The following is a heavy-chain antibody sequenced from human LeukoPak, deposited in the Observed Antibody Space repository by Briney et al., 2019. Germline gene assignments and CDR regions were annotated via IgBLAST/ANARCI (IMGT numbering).Heavy chain of an antibody. CDR2: IRYDGNNK. Sequence: GGSLRLSCAASGFTFSTYGMHWVRQAPGKGLEWVAFIRYDGNNKDYADSEKGRFTISRDNSKNTLYLQMNSLRAEDTAVYYCAKGGGYSYENYYYYMDVWSKGTTVTVSS. CDR1: GFTFSTYG. V-gene: IGHV3-30*02. J-gene: IGHJ6*03. CDR3: AKGGGYSYENYYYYMDV. D-gene: IGHD5-18*01.